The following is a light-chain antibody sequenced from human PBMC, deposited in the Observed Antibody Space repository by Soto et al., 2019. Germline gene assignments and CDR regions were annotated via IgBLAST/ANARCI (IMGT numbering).Light chain of an antibody. V-gene: IGLV2-14*01. CDR1: SSDVGYSNY. J-gene: IGLJ1*01. CDR3: SSYTSSSLYV. Sequence: ALAQPASVSGSPGQSITISCTGTSSDVGYSNYVSWYQQLPGKAPKLMIYDVSDRPSGVSNRFSGSKSGSTASLTISGLQAEDEADYYCSSYTSSSLYVFGTGTKVTAL. CDR2: DVS.